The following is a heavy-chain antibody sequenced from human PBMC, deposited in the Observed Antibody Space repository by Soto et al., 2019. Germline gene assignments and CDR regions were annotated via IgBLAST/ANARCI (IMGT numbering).Heavy chain of an antibody. D-gene: IGHD1-26*01. Sequence: SETLSLTCTVSGDSINSVDHYWSWIRQPPGKGLEWMGYIYHSGSTHYNPSLNSRLTISIDTSTNRFSLNLTSVTAADTAVYFCARLRWETENNWFDPWGQGALVTVS. V-gene: IGHV4-30-4*01. CDR1: GDSINSVDHY. CDR2: IYHSGST. CDR3: ARLRWETENNWFDP. J-gene: IGHJ5*02.